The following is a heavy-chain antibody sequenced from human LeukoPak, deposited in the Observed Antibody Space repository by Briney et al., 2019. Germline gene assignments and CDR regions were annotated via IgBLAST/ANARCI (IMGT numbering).Heavy chain of an antibody. D-gene: IGHD3-22*01. Sequence: SETLSLTCTVSGGSISSYYWSWIRQPPGKGLEWIGYIYTSGSTNYNPSLKSRVTLSVDTSKNQFSLKLSSVTAADTAVYYCARQGYYYDSSGYYYDYWGQGTLVTVSS. J-gene: IGHJ4*02. V-gene: IGHV4-4*09. CDR3: ARQGYYYDSSGYYYDY. CDR1: GGSISSYY. CDR2: IYTSGST.